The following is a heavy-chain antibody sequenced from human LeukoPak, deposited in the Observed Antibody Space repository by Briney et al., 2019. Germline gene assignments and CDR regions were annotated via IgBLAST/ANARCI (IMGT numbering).Heavy chain of an antibody. D-gene: IGHD3-10*01. Sequence: SETLSLTCTVSGGSISSYYRSWIRQPPGKGLEWIGYIYYSGSTNYNPSLKSRVTISVDTSKNQFSLKLSSVTAADTAVYYCARKADYYGSEDAFDIWGQGTMVTVSS. CDR2: IYYSGST. V-gene: IGHV4-59*01. J-gene: IGHJ3*02. CDR3: ARKADYYGSEDAFDI. CDR1: GGSISSYY.